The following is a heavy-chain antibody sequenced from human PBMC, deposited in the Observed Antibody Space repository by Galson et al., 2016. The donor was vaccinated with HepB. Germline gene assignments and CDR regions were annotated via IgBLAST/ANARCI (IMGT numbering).Heavy chain of an antibody. J-gene: IGHJ5*02. V-gene: IGHV3-9*01. Sequence: SLRLSCAASGFNFEDYAMHWFRQAPGKGLEWVSGITPNSDNFAYVDSVKGRFTISRDNAKKSLYLQMYNLRRDDTALYYCGKDISWRFIAAPTESWGQGTLVTVSS. CDR1: GFNFEDYA. D-gene: IGHD6-13*01. CDR2: ITPNSDNF. CDR3: GKDISWRFIAAPTES.